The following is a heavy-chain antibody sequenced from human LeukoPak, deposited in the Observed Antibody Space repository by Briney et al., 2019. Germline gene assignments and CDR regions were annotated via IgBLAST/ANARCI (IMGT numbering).Heavy chain of an antibody. CDR1: GFAFSDCY. J-gene: IGHJ4*02. CDR2: IGGSGGDI. D-gene: IGHD2-2*01. Sequence: KPGGSLRLSCAASGFAFSDCYMTWIRQAPGKGLEYISYIGGSGGDITYADSVRGRFTVSGDNAKNSLYLQMNSLRVEDTAVYYCARYARELDYWGQGSLVTVSS. CDR3: ARYARELDY. V-gene: IGHV3-11*01.